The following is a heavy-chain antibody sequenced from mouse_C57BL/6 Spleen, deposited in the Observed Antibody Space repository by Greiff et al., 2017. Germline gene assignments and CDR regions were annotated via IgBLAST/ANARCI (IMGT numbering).Heavy chain of an antibody. CDR1: GYTFTSYW. Sequence: QVQLQQPGAELVKPGASVKLSCKASGYTFTSYWMQWVKQRPGQGLEWIGEIDPSDSYTNYNQKFKGKATLTVDTSSSTAYMQLSSLTSEDSAVYYCARCYYGNSYAMNYWGQGTSVTVSS. V-gene: IGHV1-50*01. J-gene: IGHJ4*01. CDR2: IDPSDSYT. CDR3: ARCYYGNSYAMNY. D-gene: IGHD2-1*01.